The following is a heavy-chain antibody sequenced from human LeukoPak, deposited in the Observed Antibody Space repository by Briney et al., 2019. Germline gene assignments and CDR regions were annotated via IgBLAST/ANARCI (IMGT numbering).Heavy chain of an antibody. Sequence: SETLSLTCTVSGGSISSYYWSWIRQPPGKGLEWIGYIYYSGSTNYNPSLKSRVTISVDTSKNQFSLKLSSVTAADTAVYYCASATLRCSGGSCYEMDVWGKGTTVTVSS. CDR1: GGSISSYY. J-gene: IGHJ6*04. D-gene: IGHD2-15*01. V-gene: IGHV4-59*01. CDR2: IYYSGST. CDR3: ASATLRCSGGSCYEMDV.